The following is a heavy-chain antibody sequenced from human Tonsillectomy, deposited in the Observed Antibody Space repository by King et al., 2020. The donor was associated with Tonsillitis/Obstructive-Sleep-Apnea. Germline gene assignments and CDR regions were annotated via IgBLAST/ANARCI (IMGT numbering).Heavy chain of an antibody. Sequence: VQLVESGAEVKTPGASVKVSCKTSGYTFTWYYIHWVRQARGQGLEWMGIINPSSGVTRYAQKFQGRVTMTTDTSASTVYLGLSSLRSEDTAVYYCARDDVVGRYIDSWGQGTLVTVSS. CDR3: ARDDVVGRYIDS. J-gene: IGHJ4*02. D-gene: IGHD1-14*01. CDR2: INPSSGVT. CDR1: GYTFTWYY. V-gene: IGHV1-46*01.